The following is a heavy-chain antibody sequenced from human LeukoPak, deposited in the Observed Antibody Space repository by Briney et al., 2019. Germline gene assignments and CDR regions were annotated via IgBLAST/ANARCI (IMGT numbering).Heavy chain of an antibody. CDR3: ARDDRSTWYSDF. CDR2: ISGSTITI. J-gene: IGHJ4*02. D-gene: IGHD1-26*01. Sequence: GGSLRLSCAASGFTFSIYSMSWGRQAPGKGLEWVSYISGSTITIHYADSVKGRFTISRDNAKNSLYLQMNSLRAEDTAVYYCARDDRSTWYSDFWGQGTLVTVSS. CDR1: GFTFSIYS. V-gene: IGHV3-48*04.